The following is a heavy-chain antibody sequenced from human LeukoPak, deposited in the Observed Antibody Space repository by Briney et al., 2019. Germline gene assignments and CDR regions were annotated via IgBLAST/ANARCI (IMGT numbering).Heavy chain of an antibody. J-gene: IGHJ4*02. V-gene: IGHV3-64*05. CDR2: ISSSGGNT. CDR1: GFTFSSYA. D-gene: IGHD6-13*01. Sequence: GGSLRLSCSASGFTFSSYAMHWVRQAPGKGLEYVSGISSSGGNTNYADSVKGRFTISRDNSKNTLYIQMSSLRAEDTAVYHCVKLSSRVSQTIDYWGQGILVTVSS. CDR3: VKLSSRVSQTIDY.